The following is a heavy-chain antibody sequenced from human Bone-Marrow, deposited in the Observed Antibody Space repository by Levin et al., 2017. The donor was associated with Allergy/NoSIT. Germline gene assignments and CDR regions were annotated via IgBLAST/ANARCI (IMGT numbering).Heavy chain of an antibody. J-gene: IGHJ3*02. V-gene: IGHV3-33*01. CDR3: ARDYDQRQCSSTSCYKVGDAFDI. Sequence: GESLKISCAASGFTFSSYGMHWVRQAPGKGLEWVAVIWYDGSNKYYADSVKGRFTISRDNSKNTLYLQMNSLRAEDTAVYYCARDYDQRQCSSTSCYKVGDAFDIWGQGTMVTVSS. CDR2: IWYDGSNK. D-gene: IGHD2-2*02. CDR1: GFTFSSYG.